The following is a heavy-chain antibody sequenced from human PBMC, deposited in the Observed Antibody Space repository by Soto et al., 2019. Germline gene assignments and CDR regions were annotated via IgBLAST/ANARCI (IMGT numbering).Heavy chain of an antibody. D-gene: IGHD3-3*01. CDR2: LNTANGNT. J-gene: IGHJ4*01. CDR1: GYTLTNYI. Sequence: SVKVTCKTSGYTLTNYIIQWVRQAPGQRPEWMGWLNTANGNTKYSKNCQDRVTITRNISATTAYMEVTNLTSEDTAVYYCARDWRGALDYWGQGALVTDS. CDR3: ARDWRGALDY. V-gene: IGHV1-3*04.